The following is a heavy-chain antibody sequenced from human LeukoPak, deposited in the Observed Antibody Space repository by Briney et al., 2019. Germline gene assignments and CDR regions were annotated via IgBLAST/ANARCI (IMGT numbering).Heavy chain of an antibody. V-gene: IGHV3-23*01. D-gene: IGHD6-25*01. CDR3: ANPRPPASGG. Sequence: PGGSLRLSCTASGFTFGDYAMSWVRQAPGKGLEWVSTVSGGGGSTYYADSVKGRFTTSRDNSANSLYLRLNSLRLEDTAVYYCANPRPPASGGWGQGTLVTVSA. J-gene: IGHJ4*02. CDR2: VSGGGGST. CDR1: GFTFGDYA.